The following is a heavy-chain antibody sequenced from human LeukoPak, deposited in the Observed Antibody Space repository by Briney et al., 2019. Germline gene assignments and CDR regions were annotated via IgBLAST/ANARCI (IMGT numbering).Heavy chain of an antibody. D-gene: IGHD6-13*01. J-gene: IGHJ6*03. V-gene: IGHV3-30*03. CDR1: GFTFSSYG. CDR2: ISYDGSNK. CDR3: ARVSSSWYRFMDV. Sequence: HPGGSLRLSCAASGFTFSSYGMHWVRQTPGMGLEWVAVISYDGSNKYYADSVKGRFTVSRDNSKNTLYLQINSLRAEDTAVYYCARVSSSWYRFMDVWGKGTTVTVSS.